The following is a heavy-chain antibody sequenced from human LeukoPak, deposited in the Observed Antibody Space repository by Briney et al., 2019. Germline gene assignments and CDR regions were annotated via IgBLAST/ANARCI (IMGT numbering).Heavy chain of an antibody. Sequence: ASVKVSCKVSGYTLTELSMHWVRQAPGKGLEWMGGFDPEDGETIYAQKFQGRVTMTEDTSTDTAYMELSSLRSEDTAVYYCATAADYYDSSAELFSFDYWGQGTLVTVSS. V-gene: IGHV1-24*01. CDR3: ATAADYYDSSAELFSFDY. CDR2: FDPEDGET. CDR1: GYTLTELS. J-gene: IGHJ4*02. D-gene: IGHD3-22*01.